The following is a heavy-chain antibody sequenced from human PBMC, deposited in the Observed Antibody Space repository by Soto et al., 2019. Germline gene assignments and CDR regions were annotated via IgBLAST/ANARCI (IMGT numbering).Heavy chain of an antibody. V-gene: IGHV5-51*01. CDR1: GYSFTNDW. D-gene: IGHD4-17*01. J-gene: IGHJ6*02. CDR2: IYPGDSDT. CDR3: ARRGRFGTVTTPFYDMDV. Sequence: GESLKISCKGSGYSFTNDWIGWVRQMPGKGLEWMGIIYPGDSDTRYSPSFQGQVTISADKSINTAYLQWSSLKASDTAIYYCARRGRFGTVTTPFYDMDVWGQGTTVTVSS.